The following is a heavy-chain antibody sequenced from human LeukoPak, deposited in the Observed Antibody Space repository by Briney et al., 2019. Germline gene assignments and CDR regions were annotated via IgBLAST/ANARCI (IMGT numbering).Heavy chain of an antibody. CDR3: ARVRSYGSGFDY. J-gene: IGHJ4*02. V-gene: IGHV3-11*01. CDR1: GFTFSDYY. Sequence: GGSLRLSCAASGFTFSDYYMSWIRQAPGKGLEWLSYISSSGSTIYYADSVKGRFTISRDNSKNTLYLQMNSLRAEDTAVYYCARVRSYGSGFDYWGQGTLVTVSS. D-gene: IGHD3-10*01. CDR2: ISSSGSTI.